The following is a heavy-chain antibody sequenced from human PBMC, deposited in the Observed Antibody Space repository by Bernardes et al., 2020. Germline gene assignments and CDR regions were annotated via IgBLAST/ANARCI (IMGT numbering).Heavy chain of an antibody. V-gene: IGHV3-48*01. J-gene: IGHJ2*01. CDR3: ARGLHWELSGWYCDL. D-gene: IGHD1-26*01. CDR2: ISSSSRTK. Sequence: GGSLRLSCAASGFTLINYNMNWVRQAHGKGLVWISYISSSSRTKNYADSVKGRFTISRDNAKNALYLQMNSLEAEDTAVYYCARGLHWELSGWYCDLGSYGTEVTVSS. CDR1: GFTLINYN.